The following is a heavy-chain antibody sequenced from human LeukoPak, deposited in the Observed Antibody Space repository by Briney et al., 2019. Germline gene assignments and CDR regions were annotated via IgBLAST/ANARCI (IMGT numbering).Heavy chain of an antibody. CDR2: IKGDGIST. CDR1: GFIFSSFS. D-gene: IGHD3-3*01. V-gene: IGHV3-74*01. CDR3: AKDHYWSIDY. J-gene: IGHJ4*02. Sequence: GGSLRLSCAASGFIFSSFSVNWVRHAPGQGLVWVSRIKGDGISTNYADSVKGRFTISRDIAKNTLYLQMNSLRAEDTGVYYCAKDHYWSIDYWGRGTLVTVSS.